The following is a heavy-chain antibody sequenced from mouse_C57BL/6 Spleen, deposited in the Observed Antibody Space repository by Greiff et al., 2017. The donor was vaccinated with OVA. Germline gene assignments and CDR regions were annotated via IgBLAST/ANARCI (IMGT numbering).Heavy chain of an antibody. CDR1: GYSFTDYN. V-gene: IGHV1-39*01. D-gene: IGHD2-10*01. CDR2: INPNYGTT. Sequence: VQLQQSGPELVKPGASVKISCKASGYSFTDYNMNWVKQSNGKSLEWIGVINPNYGTTSYNQKFKGKATLTVDQSSSTAYMQLNSLTSEDSAVYYCATTYYGNYNYAMDYWGQGTSVTVSS. CDR3: ATTYYGNYNYAMDY. J-gene: IGHJ4*01.